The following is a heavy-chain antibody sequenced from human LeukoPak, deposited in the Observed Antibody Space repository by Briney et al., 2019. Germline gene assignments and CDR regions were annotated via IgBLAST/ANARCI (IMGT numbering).Heavy chain of an antibody. J-gene: IGHJ6*03. CDR2: ISGSGGST. Sequence: GGSLRLSCAASGFTFSSYAMSWVRQAPGKGLEWVSAISGSGGSTYYADSVKGRFTISRDNSKNTLYLQMDSLRAEDTAVYYCERRGGTYYYYYMDVWGKGTTVTVSS. V-gene: IGHV3-23*01. CDR1: GFTFSSYA. CDR3: ERRGGTYYYYYMDV. D-gene: IGHD1-14*01.